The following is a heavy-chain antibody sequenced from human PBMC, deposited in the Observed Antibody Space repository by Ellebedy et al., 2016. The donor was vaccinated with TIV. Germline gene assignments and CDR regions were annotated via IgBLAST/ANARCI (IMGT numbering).Heavy chain of an antibody. V-gene: IGHV3-48*04. CDR2: ISSSSDII. J-gene: IGHJ3*02. CDR1: GFTSSSFS. CDR3: ARGSNAFDI. Sequence: PGGSLRLSCAASGFTSSSFSMNWVRQAPGKGLESISYISSSSDIIYYADSLKGRLTVSRDNARKSLYLQMESLRPEDTAVYYCARGSNAFDIWGQGTMVTVSS.